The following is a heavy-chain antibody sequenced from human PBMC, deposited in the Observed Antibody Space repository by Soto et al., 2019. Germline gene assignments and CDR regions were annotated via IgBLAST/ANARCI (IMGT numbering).Heavy chain of an antibody. CDR2: IIPIFGTA. Sequence: ASVQVSCKASGGTFSSYAISWVRQAPGQGLEWMGGIIPIFGTANYAQKFQGRVTITAYKSTSTAYMELSSLRSEDTAVYYCARSAIGLYFSDYWGQGTLVTVSS. D-gene: IGHD6-19*01. V-gene: IGHV1-69*06. J-gene: IGHJ4*02. CDR3: ARSAIGLYFSDY. CDR1: GGTFSSYA.